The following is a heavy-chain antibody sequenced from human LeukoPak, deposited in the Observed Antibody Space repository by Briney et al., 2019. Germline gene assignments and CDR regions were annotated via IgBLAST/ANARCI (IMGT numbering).Heavy chain of an antibody. J-gene: IGHJ4*02. CDR1: GYSFTSYW. Sequence: GESLKISCKGSGYSFTSYWISWVRQMPGKGLEWMGRIDPSDSYTNYSPSLQGHVTISADKSISTAYLQWSSLKASDTAMYYCARLTKSGYCSSTSCYDWGQGTLVTVSS. V-gene: IGHV5-10-1*01. D-gene: IGHD2-2*01. CDR3: ARLTKSGYCSSTSCYD. CDR2: IDPSDSYT.